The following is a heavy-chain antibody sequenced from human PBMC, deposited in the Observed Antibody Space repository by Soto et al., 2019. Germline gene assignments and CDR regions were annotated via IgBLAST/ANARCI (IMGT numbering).Heavy chain of an antibody. CDR3: AREHCISASCYSYFDY. J-gene: IGHJ4*02. CDR1: GFTFSDYY. V-gene: IGHV3-11*01. D-gene: IGHD2-2*01. CDR2: ISSSSSGSTI. Sequence: PGGSLRLSCAASGFTFSDYYMSWIRQAPGKGLEWLSYISSSSSGSTIYYADSVKGRFTISRDNAKNSLYLQMNSLRPEDTAVYYCAREHCISASCYSYFDYWGQGTLVTVSS.